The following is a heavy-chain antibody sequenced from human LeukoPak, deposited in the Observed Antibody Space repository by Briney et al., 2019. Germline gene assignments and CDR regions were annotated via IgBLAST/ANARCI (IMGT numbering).Heavy chain of an antibody. CDR2: IYSGGTT. CDR3: ARHGIDAFDI. J-gene: IGHJ3*02. V-gene: IGHV3-66*04. CDR1: GFTVSSNY. Sequence: GGSLRLSCAASGFTVSSNYMSWVRQAPGKGLEWFSLIYSGGTTYYADSVKGRFTISRDNSKNTLYLQMSSLRAEDTAVYYCARHGIDAFDIWGQGTMVTVSS.